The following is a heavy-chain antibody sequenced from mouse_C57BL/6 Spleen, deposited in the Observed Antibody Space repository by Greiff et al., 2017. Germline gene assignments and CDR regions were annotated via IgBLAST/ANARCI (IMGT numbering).Heavy chain of an antibody. J-gene: IGHJ4*01. CDR3: ARGGDGYYDGGYYAMDY. Sequence: EVQLQQSGPELVKPGASVKISCKASGYSFTDYNMNWVKQSNGKSLEWIGVINPNYGTTSYNQKFKGKATLTVDQSSSTAYMQLNSLTSEDSAVYDCARGGDGYYDGGYYAMDYWGQGTSVTVSS. CDR2: INPNYGTT. V-gene: IGHV1-39*01. CDR1: GYSFTDYN. D-gene: IGHD2-3*01.